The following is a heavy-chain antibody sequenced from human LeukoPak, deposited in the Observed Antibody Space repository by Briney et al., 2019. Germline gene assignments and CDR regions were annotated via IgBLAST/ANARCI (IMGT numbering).Heavy chain of an antibody. Sequence: ASVKVSCKASGYTFTGYYMHWVRQAPGQGLEWMGWINPNSGGTNYAQKFQGRVTMTRDTSISTAYMELSRLRSDDTAVYYCARRLVESLWFGDRMDVWGQGTTVTVSS. D-gene: IGHD3-10*01. CDR2: INPNSGGT. CDR1: GYTFTGYY. V-gene: IGHV1-2*02. J-gene: IGHJ6*02. CDR3: ARRLVESLWFGDRMDV.